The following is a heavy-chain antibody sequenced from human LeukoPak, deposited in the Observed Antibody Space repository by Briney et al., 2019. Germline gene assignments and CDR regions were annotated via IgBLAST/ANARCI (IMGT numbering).Heavy chain of an antibody. V-gene: IGHV4-30-4*08. CDR3: AREWELLPHDAFDI. CDR2: IYYSGST. Sequence: SQTLSLTCTVSGGSISRDDYYWGWSRQPPGKGREWIGYIYYSGSTYYNPSLKSRVAISVDTSKNQFSLKLSSVTAADTAVYYCAREWELLPHDAFDIWGQGTMVTVSS. CDR1: GGSISRDDYY. J-gene: IGHJ3*02. D-gene: IGHD1-26*01.